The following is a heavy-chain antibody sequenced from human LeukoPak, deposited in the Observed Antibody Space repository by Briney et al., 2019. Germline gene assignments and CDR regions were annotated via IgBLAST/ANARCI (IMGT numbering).Heavy chain of an antibody. CDR1: GGTFSSYA. D-gene: IGHD2-15*01. Sequence: ASVKVSCKASGGTFSSYAISWVRQAPGQGLEWMGWINPNTGGTKTAQKFQGRVTMTRDTSITTAYMELGRLTSDDKAVYYCARRYCSGGSCYPDYWGQGTLVTVSS. J-gene: IGHJ4*02. V-gene: IGHV1-2*02. CDR3: ARRYCSGGSCYPDY. CDR2: INPNTGGT.